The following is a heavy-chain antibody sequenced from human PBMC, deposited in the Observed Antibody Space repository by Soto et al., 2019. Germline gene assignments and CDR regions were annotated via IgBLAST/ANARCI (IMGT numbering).Heavy chain of an antibody. Sequence: QVQLQESGPGLVKPSETLSLSCTVSGDSVSSYYWSWIRQLPGRGLEWIGYIYISGNTNYNPSLKSRVTISRDTSKNPFSLNLKSVTAADTAVYYCARGVLRYYHYGMDGWGQGTTVTVSS. V-gene: IGHV4-59*02. CDR3: ARGVLRYYHYGMDG. CDR2: IYISGNT. CDR1: GDSVSSYY. J-gene: IGHJ6*02.